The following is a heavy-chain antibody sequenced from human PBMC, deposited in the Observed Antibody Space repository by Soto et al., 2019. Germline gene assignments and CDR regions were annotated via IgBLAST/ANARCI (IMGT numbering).Heavy chain of an antibody. D-gene: IGHD3-22*01. CDR2: IIPIFGTA. CDR3: ARGYYYDSSGYFDAFDI. Sequence: QVQLVQSGAEVKKPGSSVKVSCKASGGTFSSYAISWVRQAPGQGLEWMGGIIPIFGTANYAQKFQGRVTITEDKSTSTAYMELSSLRSEDTAVYYCARGYYYDSSGYFDAFDIWGQGTMVTVSS. J-gene: IGHJ3*02. CDR1: GGTFSSYA. V-gene: IGHV1-69*06.